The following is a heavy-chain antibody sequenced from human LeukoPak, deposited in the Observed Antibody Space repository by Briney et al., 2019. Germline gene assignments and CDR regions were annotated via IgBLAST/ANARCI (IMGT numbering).Heavy chain of an antibody. D-gene: IGHD3-22*01. CDR1: GGSFSGYY. CDR3: ARVGTYYYDSRREPADY. Sequence: PSETLSLTCAVYGGSFSGYYWSWIRQPPGKGLEWIGEINHSGSTNYNPSLKSRVTISVDTSKNRFSLKLSSVTAADTAVYYCARVGTYYYDSRREPADYWGQGTLVTVSS. J-gene: IGHJ4*02. CDR2: INHSGST. V-gene: IGHV4-34*01.